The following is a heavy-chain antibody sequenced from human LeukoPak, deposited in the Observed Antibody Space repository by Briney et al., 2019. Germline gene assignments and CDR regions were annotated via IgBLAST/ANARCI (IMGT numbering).Heavy chain of an antibody. V-gene: IGHV3-72*01. CDR1: GFTFSDHY. J-gene: IGHJ4*02. D-gene: IGHD3-22*01. CDR3: ARVYYYDSSGYCFDY. Sequence: GSLLLSCAASGFTFSDHYMDWVRQAPGKGLEWVGRTRNKANSYTTEYAASVKGRFTISRDDSKNSLYLQMTSLKTEDTAVYYCARVYYYDSSGYCFDYWGQGTLVTVSS. CDR2: TRNKANSYTT.